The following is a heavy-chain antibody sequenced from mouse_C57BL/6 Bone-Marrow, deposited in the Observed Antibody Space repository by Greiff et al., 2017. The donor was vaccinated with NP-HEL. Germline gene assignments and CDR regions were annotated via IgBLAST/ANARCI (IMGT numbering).Heavy chain of an antibody. J-gene: IGHJ3*01. D-gene: IGHD2-3*01. Sequence: VQLQQSGPVLARPGASVKMSCKTSGYTFTSYWMHRVKQRPGQGLEWIGAIYPGNSDTNYNQKFKGKAKLTAVTSASTAYMVLSSLTNADSAVYYCTRWGWLGFAYWGQGTLVTVSA. CDR3: TRWGWLGFAY. V-gene: IGHV1-5*01. CDR2: IYPGNSDT. CDR1: GYTFTSYW.